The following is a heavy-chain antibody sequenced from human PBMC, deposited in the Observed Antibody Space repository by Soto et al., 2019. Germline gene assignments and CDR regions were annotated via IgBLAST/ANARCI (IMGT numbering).Heavy chain of an antibody. Sequence: GASVKVSCKASGYTFTSYGISWVRQAPGQGLEWMGWISAYNGNTNYAQKLQGRVTMTTDTSTSTAYMELRSLRSDDTAVYYCARGLGLGDYVDNWFDPWGQGTLVTVSS. V-gene: IGHV1-18*01. D-gene: IGHD4-17*01. J-gene: IGHJ5*02. CDR1: GYTFTSYG. CDR3: ARGLGLGDYVDNWFDP. CDR2: ISAYNGNT.